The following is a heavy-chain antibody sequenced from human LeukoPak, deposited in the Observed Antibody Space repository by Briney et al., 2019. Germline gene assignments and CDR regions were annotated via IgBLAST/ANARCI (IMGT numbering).Heavy chain of an antibody. D-gene: IGHD5-12*01. CDR1: GFILRSHW. CDR2: IKQDGSEE. V-gene: IGHV3-7*01. J-gene: IGHJ4*02. Sequence: PEGSLRLSCAASGFILRSHWMSWVRQAPGRGLEWVAHIKQDGSEEQYVDSVEGRFILSRDDAKNSVYLQMNSLRVDDTAVYYCARGPNFGSRVDYFDYWGQGTPVTVSS. CDR3: ARGPNFGSRVDYFDY.